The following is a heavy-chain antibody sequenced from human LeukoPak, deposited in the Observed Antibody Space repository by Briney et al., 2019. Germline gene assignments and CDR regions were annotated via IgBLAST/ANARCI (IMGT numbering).Heavy chain of an antibody. J-gene: IGHJ4*02. CDR3: ARDRRMGATSLYYFDY. Sequence: PSETLSLTCTVSGGSISSYYWSWIRQPAGKGLEWIGRIYTSGSTNYNPSLKSRVTMSVDTSKNQFSLKQSSVTAADTAVYYCARDRRMGATSLYYFDYWGQGTLVTVSS. CDR2: IYTSGST. D-gene: IGHD1-26*01. CDR1: GGSISSYY. V-gene: IGHV4-4*07.